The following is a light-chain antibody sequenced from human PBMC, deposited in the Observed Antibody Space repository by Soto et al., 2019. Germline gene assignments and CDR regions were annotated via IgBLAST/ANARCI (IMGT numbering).Light chain of an antibody. Sequence: QSALTQPASVSGSPGQSITISCRGVSSDVGGYNHVSWYQPYPGKAPQLMIYEVSDRPSGVSNRFSGSKSGNTASLTISGLQAEDEADYYCSSYTSSFRRVFGTGTKVTVL. CDR2: EVS. CDR1: SSDVGGYNH. J-gene: IGLJ1*01. V-gene: IGLV2-14*01. CDR3: SSYTSSFRRV.